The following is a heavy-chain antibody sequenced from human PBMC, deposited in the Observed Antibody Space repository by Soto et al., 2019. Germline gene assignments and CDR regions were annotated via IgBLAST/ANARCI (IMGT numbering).Heavy chain of an antibody. CDR1: GFSLSTSGMC. D-gene: IGHD6-6*01. Sequence: SGPTLVNPTQTLTLTCTFSGFSLSTSGMCVSWIRQPPGKALEWLALIDWDDDKYYSTSLKTRLTISKDTSKNQVVLTMTNMDPVDTATYYCARIRRIVARPGYYYYGMDVWGQGTTVTVSS. CDR2: IDWDDDK. CDR3: ARIRRIVARPGYYYYGMDV. V-gene: IGHV2-70*01. J-gene: IGHJ6*02.